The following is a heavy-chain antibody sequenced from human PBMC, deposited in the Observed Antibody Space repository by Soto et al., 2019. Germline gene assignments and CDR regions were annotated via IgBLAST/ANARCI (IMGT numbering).Heavy chain of an antibody. J-gene: IGHJ4*02. V-gene: IGHV4-59*01. CDR3: ASTEVGTTDFDY. CDR1: GGSISSYY. Sequence: QVQLQESGPGLLKPSETLSLTCTVSGGSISSYYWSWLRQPPGKGLEWIGYIYYSGSTNYNPSLKSRVTISVDTSKNQFSLKLSSVTAADTAVYYCASTEVGTTDFDYWGQGTLVTVSS. CDR2: IYYSGST. D-gene: IGHD1-26*01.